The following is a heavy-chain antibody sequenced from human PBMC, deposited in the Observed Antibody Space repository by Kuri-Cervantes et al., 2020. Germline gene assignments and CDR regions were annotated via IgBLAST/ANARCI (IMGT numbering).Heavy chain of an antibody. CDR1: GGSISSDNW. V-gene: IGHV4-4*02. CDR2: IYHTESA. D-gene: IGHD3-22*01. Sequence: SETLSLTCAVSGGSISSDNWWSWVRQPPGKGLEWIGEIYHTESANYKPSLRSRVTISINKSKNQFSLNLISVTAADTAVYYCARVRKTYYYDSSGYSYFDYWGQGTLVTVSS. J-gene: IGHJ4*02. CDR3: ARVRKTYYYDSSGYSYFDY.